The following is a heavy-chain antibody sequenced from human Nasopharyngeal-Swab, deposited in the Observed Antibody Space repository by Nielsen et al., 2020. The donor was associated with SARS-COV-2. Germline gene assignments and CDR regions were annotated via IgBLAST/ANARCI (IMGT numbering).Heavy chain of an antibody. CDR3: AREASFYEILTERLYNWFDS. CDR1: GYTFTNYA. CDR2: INGGNGNT. J-gene: IGHJ5*01. D-gene: IGHD3-9*01. V-gene: IGHV1-3*01. Sequence: ASVKVSCKASGYTFTNYAIHWVRQAPGQRLEWMGWINGGNGNTKYSQKFQGRATITRDTSASTAHMELSSLTSEDTAVYYCAREASFYEILTERLYNWFDSWGQGNLVTVSS.